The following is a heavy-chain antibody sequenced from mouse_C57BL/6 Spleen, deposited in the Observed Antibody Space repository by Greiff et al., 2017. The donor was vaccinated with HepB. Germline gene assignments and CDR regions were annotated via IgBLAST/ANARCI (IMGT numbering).Heavy chain of an antibody. CDR1: GFTFSDYG. CDR2: ISSGSSTI. Sequence: EVKLVESGGGLVKPGGSLKLSCAASGFTFSDYGMHWVRQAPEKGLEWVAYISSGSSTIYYEDTVKGRFTISRDNAKNTRFLQMTRLRSEDTAMYYCAKVTSLYDAMDYWGQGTSVTVSS. V-gene: IGHV5-17*01. CDR3: AKVTSLYDAMDY. D-gene: IGHD2-2*01. J-gene: IGHJ4*01.